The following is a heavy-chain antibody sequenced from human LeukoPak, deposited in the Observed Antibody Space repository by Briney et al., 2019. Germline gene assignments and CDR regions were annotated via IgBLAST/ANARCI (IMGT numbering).Heavy chain of an antibody. CDR3: ARYCGGDCYGMDV. Sequence: SETLSLTCTVSGGSISSSSYHWGWIRQPPGKGLEWIGSIYYSGSTYYNPSPKSPVTISVDTSKNQFSLRLSSVTAADTAVYYCARYCGGDCYGMDVWGQGTTVTVSS. D-gene: IGHD2-21*01. CDR1: GGSISSSSYH. CDR2: IYYSGST. V-gene: IGHV4-39*01. J-gene: IGHJ6*02.